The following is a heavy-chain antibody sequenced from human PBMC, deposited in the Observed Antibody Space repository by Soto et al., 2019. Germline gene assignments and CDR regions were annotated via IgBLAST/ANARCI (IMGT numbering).Heavy chain of an antibody. V-gene: IGHV1-18*01. CDR1: GYTFSNYG. Sequence: ASVKVSCKTSGYTFSNYGITWVRQAPGQPLEWLGWISLYSDGTSYAQKFRGRVSMTTDTSTTTAYMELRSLRSDDTAVYYCARVVPGAEAWFGPWGQGTLVTVSS. J-gene: IGHJ5*02. CDR3: ARVVPGAEAWFGP. CDR2: ISLYSDGT.